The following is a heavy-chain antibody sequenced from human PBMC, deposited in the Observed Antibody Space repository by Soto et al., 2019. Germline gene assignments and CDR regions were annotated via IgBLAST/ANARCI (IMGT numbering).Heavy chain of an antibody. CDR3: VGGRGRLVGFDY. CDR2: INYSGTT. V-gene: IGHV4-34*01. J-gene: IGHJ4*02. CDR1: GGSFSDYY. Sequence: QVQLEQWGPGLLKPSETLSLTCAVNGGSFSDYYWSWIRQSPGKGLEWIAEINYSGTTNYSPSLKSRVTMSVDTSKKQFSLKLSSVAAADTALYFCVGGRGRLVGFDYWGQGTLVTVSS. D-gene: IGHD1-26*01.